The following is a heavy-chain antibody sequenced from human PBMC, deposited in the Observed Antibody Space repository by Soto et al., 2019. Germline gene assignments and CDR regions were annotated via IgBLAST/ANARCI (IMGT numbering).Heavy chain of an antibody. Sequence: EVQLLESGGHLVQPGGSLRLSCAASGFTFSNFAMSWVRQAPGKGLEWVSGISASGGSTNYADSVRSRSTISRDNSDNTLFLEMNSLRGDNTAVYYCAKALVVVAPPSKFDDWSEGNLVTVSS. CDR1: GFTFSNFA. CDR2: ISASGGST. D-gene: IGHD2-15*01. CDR3: AKALVVVAPPSKFDD. V-gene: IGHV3-23*01. J-gene: IGHJ4*02.